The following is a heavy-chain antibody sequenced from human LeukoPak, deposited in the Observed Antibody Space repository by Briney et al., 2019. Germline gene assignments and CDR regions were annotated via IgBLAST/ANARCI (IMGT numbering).Heavy chain of an antibody. CDR1: GYTFIDYY. D-gene: IGHD3-22*01. CDR3: ARAPMIVVVFPPRLDF. CDR2: INPNTGGT. V-gene: IGHV1-2*02. J-gene: IGHJ4*02. Sequence: ASVKVSCKASGYTFIDYYIHWLRQAPGQGLEWMGWINPNTGGTNYAQKFQGRVTMTSDTSISTAYMELSSLRSDDTAVYYCARAPMIVVVFPPRLDFWGQGTLVTVSS.